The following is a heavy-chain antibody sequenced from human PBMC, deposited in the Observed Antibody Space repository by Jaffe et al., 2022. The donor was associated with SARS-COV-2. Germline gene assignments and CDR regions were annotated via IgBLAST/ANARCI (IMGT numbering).Heavy chain of an antibody. V-gene: IGHV3-74*01. CDR3: ARGRGIAVPDTGSNWFDP. J-gene: IGHJ5*02. CDR2: INSDGSST. CDR1: GFTFSSNW. D-gene: IGHD6-19*01. Sequence: EVQLVESGGGLVQPGGSLRLSCAASGFTFSSNWMHWVRQAPGKGLVWISRINSDGSSTRYADSVKGRFTISRDNAKNTVYLQMNSLRAEDTAVYYCARGRGIAVPDTGSNWFDPWGQGTLVTVSS.